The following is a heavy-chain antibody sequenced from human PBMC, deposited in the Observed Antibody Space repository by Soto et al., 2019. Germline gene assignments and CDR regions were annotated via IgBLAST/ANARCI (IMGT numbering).Heavy chain of an antibody. D-gene: IGHD1-26*01. CDR2: IYSGGST. CDR1: GFTVSSNY. J-gene: IGHJ6*02. V-gene: IGHV3-53*01. CDR3: ARDGIVGAPQHDYYYYGMDV. Sequence: GVLRLSCAASGFTVSSNYMSWVRQAPGKRLEWVSVIYSGGSTYYADSVKGRFTISRDNSKNTLYLQMNSLRAEDTAVYYCARDGIVGAPQHDYYYYGMDVWGQGTTVTVS.